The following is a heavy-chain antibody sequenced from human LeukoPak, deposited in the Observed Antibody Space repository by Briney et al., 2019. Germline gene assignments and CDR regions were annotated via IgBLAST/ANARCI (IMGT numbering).Heavy chain of an antibody. J-gene: IGHJ5*02. Sequence: GGSLRLSCAASGSTFSSYSMNWVRQAAGKGLEWVSYISSSSSTIYYADSVKGRFTISRDNAKNSLYLQMNSLRAEDTAVYYCARTGENYYDSSGYFNWFDPWGQGTLVTVSS. CDR3: ARTGENYYDSSGYFNWFDP. D-gene: IGHD3-22*01. CDR1: GSTFSSYS. V-gene: IGHV3-48*01. CDR2: ISSSSSTI.